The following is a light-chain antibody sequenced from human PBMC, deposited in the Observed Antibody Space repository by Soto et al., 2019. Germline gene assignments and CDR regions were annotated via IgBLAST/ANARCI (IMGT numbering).Light chain of an antibody. CDR3: QQRAGPST. V-gene: IGKV3-11*01. CDR2: DAS. Sequence: ESVLTQSPGTLSLYPGERATLSCRASQSVSNQLAWYQQKPGQAPRLLIYDASRRVTGIPPRFSGSGSGTDSTLTLRSLQPEDFAVYYCQQRAGPSTFGQGTRLEIK. CDR1: QSVSNQ. J-gene: IGKJ5*01.